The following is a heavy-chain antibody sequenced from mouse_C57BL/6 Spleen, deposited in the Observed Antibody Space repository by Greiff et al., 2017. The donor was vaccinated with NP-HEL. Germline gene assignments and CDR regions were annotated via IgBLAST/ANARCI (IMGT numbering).Heavy chain of an antibody. V-gene: IGHV5-9-1*02. Sequence: EVKLMESGEGLVKPGGSLKLSCAASGFTFSSYAMSWVRQTPEKRLEWVAYISSGGDYIYYADTVKGRFTISRDNARNTLYLQMSSLKSEDTAMYYCTREGRKGRFAYWGQGTLVTVSA. J-gene: IGHJ3*01. CDR2: ISSGGDYI. CDR3: TREGRKGRFAY. CDR1: GFTFSSYA.